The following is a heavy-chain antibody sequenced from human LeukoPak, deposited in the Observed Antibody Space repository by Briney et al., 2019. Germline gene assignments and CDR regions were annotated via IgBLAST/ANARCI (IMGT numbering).Heavy chain of an antibody. Sequence: VASVKVSCKASGYTFTTYGISWVRQAPGHGLEWVGWISSFNGDTSYAEKLQRRVTMTTDTSATTSYMELRSLRPDDTAVYYCARAQTGFMFDIWGQGTVVTVSS. CDR3: ARAQTGFMFDI. J-gene: IGHJ3*02. CDR1: GYTFTTYG. CDR2: ISSFNGDT. D-gene: IGHD1-1*01. V-gene: IGHV1-18*01.